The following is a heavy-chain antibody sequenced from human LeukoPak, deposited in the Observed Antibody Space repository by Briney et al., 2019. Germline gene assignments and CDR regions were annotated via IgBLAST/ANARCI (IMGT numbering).Heavy chain of an antibody. V-gene: IGHV3-21*01. CDR3: AKGGSSSPRSTFDY. CDR2: ISGTSSSI. CDR1: GFAFSSYT. D-gene: IGHD6-13*01. J-gene: IGHJ4*02. Sequence: GGSLRLSCAASGFAFSSYTMNWVRQAPGEGLEWVSFISGTSSSIYYADSVKGRFTISRDNAKNSLYLQMNSLRAEDTAVYYCAKGGSSSPRSTFDYWGQGTLLTVSS.